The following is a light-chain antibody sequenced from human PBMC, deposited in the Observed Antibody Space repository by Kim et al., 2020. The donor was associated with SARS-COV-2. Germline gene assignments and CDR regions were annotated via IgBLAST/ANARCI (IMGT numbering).Light chain of an antibody. CDR3: QTWGTGIWV. Sequence: QLVLTQSPSASASLGASVKLTCTLSSGHSNYTIAWHQQQTEKGPRYLMKLNSDGSHKKGDGIPDRFSGYSSGAERYLTISSLQSEDEGDYYCQTWGTGIWVFGGGTKLTVL. CDR1: SGHSNYT. CDR2: LNSDGSH. J-gene: IGLJ3*02. V-gene: IGLV4-69*01.